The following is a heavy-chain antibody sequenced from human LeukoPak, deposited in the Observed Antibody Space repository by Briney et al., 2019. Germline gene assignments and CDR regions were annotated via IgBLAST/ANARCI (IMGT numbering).Heavy chain of an antibody. Sequence: GGSLRLSCAASGFTFSDYEMTWVRQAPGKGPEWVSYISGSGSSTLYSDSVRGRFTSSRDNAKNSLFLQLNSLRAEDTALYYCARRSISRGLDYWGHGTLVTVSS. CDR2: ISGSGSST. D-gene: IGHD2/OR15-2a*01. J-gene: IGHJ4*01. CDR1: GFTFSDYE. V-gene: IGHV3-48*03. CDR3: ARRSISRGLDY.